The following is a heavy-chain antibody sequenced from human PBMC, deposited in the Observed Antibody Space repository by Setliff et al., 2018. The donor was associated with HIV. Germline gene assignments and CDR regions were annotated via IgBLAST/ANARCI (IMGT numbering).Heavy chain of an antibody. V-gene: IGHV3-23*01. Sequence: GGSLRLSCAASGFTFNTYAMNWVRPAPGKGLEWVSGIRGSGSSTYYADSVKGRFTISRDNSKNTLYLEMNSLRVEDTAVYHCARSSSWYVEWFDPWDQGTLVTVSS. CDR2: IRGSGSST. CDR1: GFTFNTYA. CDR3: ARSSSWYVEWFDP. J-gene: IGHJ5*02. D-gene: IGHD6-13*01.